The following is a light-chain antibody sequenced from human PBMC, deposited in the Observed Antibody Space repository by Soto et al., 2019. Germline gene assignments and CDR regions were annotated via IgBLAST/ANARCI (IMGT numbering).Light chain of an antibody. J-gene: IGLJ1*01. CDR1: SSDVGGYNY. CDR3: SSYTSSSTLYV. Sequence: QSVLTQPASVSGSPGQSITISCTATSSDVGGYNYVSWYQQHPGQAPKLMIYDVSNRPSGVSNRFSGSKSGNTASLTISGLQAEDEADYYCSSYTSSSTLYVFGTGTKVTVL. V-gene: IGLV2-14*01. CDR2: DVS.